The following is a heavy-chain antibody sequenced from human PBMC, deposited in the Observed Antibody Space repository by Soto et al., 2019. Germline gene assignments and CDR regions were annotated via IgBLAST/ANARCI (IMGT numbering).Heavy chain of an antibody. Sequence: SLKVSCKSSGGTFSSYAISWVRQAPGQGLEWMGGIIPIFGTANYAQKFQGRVTITADESTSTAYMELSSLRAEDTAVYYCAKEKISTSCCNWFDPWGQVTLVTVSS. V-gene: IGHV1-69*13. D-gene: IGHD2-2*01. CDR1: GGTFSSYA. CDR3: AKEKISTSCCNWFDP. CDR2: IIPIFGTA. J-gene: IGHJ5*02.